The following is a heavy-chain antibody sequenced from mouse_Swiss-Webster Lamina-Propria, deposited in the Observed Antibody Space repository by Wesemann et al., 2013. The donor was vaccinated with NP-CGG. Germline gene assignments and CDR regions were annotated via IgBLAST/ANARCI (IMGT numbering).Heavy chain of an antibody. CDR3: TRHDYDRTWFAY. V-gene: IGHV1S81*02. CDR2: INPSNGGT. J-gene: IGHJ3*01. Sequence: QVQLQQSGAELVKPGASVKLSCKASGYTFTSYYMYWVKQRPGQGLEWIGEINPSNGGTNFNEKFKSKATLTVDKSSSTAYMQLSSLTSEDSAVYYCTRHDYDRTWFAYWGQGTLVTVSA. CDR1: GYTFTSYY. D-gene: IGHD2-4*01.